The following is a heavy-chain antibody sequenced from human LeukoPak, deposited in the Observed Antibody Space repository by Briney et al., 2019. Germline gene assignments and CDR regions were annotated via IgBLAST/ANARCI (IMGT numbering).Heavy chain of an antibody. V-gene: IGHV4-31*03. CDR2: IYYSGST. CDR3: ARDTYDSSGYFGYFDY. CDR1: GGSISSGGYY. J-gene: IGHJ4*02. D-gene: IGHD3-22*01. Sequence: KPSETLSLTCTVSGGSISSGGYYWSWIRQHPGKGLEWIGYIYYSGSTYYNPSLKSRVTISVDTSKNQFSLKLSSVTAADTAVYYCARDTYDSSGYFGYFDYWGQGTLVTVSS.